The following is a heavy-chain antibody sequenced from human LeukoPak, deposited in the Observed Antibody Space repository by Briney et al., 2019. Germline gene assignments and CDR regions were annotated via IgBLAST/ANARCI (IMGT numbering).Heavy chain of an antibody. J-gene: IGHJ6*02. Sequence: SVRVSCKASGGTFCSYAISWVRQAPGQGLEWMGGILPSFGATKYSQKFQDRVTITADVSTTTVYMDFTSPSSEDTALYYCARPLNTMVRGITTATDFFSYAMDVWGQGTAVTVSS. CDR2: ILPSFGAT. CDR1: GGTFCSYA. V-gene: IGHV1-69*01. D-gene: IGHD3-10*01. CDR3: ARPLNTMVRGITTATDFFSYAMDV.